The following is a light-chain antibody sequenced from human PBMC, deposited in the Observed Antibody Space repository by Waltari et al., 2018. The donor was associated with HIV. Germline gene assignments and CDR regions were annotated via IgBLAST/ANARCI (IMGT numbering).Light chain of an antibody. CDR3: QSTGSSGSYLVL. J-gene: IGLJ2*01. Sequence: SYELTQPPSVSVSPGQTATITCSGDALPKKYGYWYQQKPGQAPVRGIYKDSERPSGIPERFSGSSSGTTVTLTISGVQAEDEADYYCQSTGSSGSYLVLFGGGTKLTVL. CDR1: ALPKKY. V-gene: IGLV3-25*03. CDR2: KDS.